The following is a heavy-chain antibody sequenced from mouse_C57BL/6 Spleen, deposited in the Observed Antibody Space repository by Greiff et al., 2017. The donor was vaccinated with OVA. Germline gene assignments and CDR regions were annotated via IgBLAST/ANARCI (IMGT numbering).Heavy chain of an antibody. CDR1: GFTFSSYT. Sequence: EVKLVESGGGLVKPGGSLKLSCAASGFTFSSYTMSWVRQTPEKRLAWVATISGGGGNTYYPDSVKGRFTISRDNAKNTLYLQMSSLRSEDTALDYCASPHYGSTWFAYWGQGTLVTVSA. J-gene: IGHJ3*01. CDR3: ASPHYGSTWFAY. CDR2: ISGGGGNT. V-gene: IGHV5-9*01. D-gene: IGHD1-1*01.